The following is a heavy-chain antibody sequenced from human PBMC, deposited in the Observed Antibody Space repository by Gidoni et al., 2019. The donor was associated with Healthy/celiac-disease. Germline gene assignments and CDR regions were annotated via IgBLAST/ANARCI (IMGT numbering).Heavy chain of an antibody. J-gene: IGHJ4*02. D-gene: IGHD3-10*01. CDR2: IYTSGST. V-gene: IGHV4-61*02. Sequence: QVQLQESCPGLVKPSQTLSLTSTVSGGSISRGSYYWRWIRQPAGKGLEWIGRIYTSGSTNYNPSLKSRVTISVDTSKNQFSLKLSSVTAADTAVYYCAREGPGYYGSGSTVDYWGQGTLVTVSS. CDR3: AREGPGYYGSGSTVDY. CDR1: GGSISRGSYY.